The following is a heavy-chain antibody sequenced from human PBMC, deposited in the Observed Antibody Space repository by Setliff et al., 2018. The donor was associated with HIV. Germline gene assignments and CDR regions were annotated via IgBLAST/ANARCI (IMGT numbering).Heavy chain of an antibody. D-gene: IGHD3-3*01. Sequence: GESLKISCAVSGFTFSTYAMSWVRQAPGKGLEWVSAITAGGGSTYYADSVKGRFTISRDDSKTIAYLQMNSLTTEDTAVYFCTRDRRGSNSWSGYNGGFDYWGQGTLVTVSS. CDR3: TRDRRGSNSWSGYNGGFDY. CDR2: ITAGGGST. V-gene: IGHV3-23*01. J-gene: IGHJ4*02. CDR1: GFTFSTYA.